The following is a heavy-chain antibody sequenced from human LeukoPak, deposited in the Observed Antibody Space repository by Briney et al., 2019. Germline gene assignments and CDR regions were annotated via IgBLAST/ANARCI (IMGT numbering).Heavy chain of an antibody. J-gene: IGHJ4*02. CDR3: TGTYYQNYFDY. Sequence: GGSLRLSCVASGFTFSSYSMNWVRQAPGKGLEWVAIIWSDGSNKYYADSVKGRFTISRDNSKNTLYLQMNSLRAEDTAVYYCTGTYYQNYFDYWGQGTLVTVSS. CDR2: IWSDGSNK. V-gene: IGHV3-30*02. CDR1: GFTFSSYS. D-gene: IGHD3-10*01.